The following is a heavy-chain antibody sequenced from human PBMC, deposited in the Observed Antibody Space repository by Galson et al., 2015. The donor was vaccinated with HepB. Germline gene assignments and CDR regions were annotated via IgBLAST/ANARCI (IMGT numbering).Heavy chain of an antibody. CDR3: ARSGTRGGQQLVPDY. CDR1: GGTFNSYA. Sequence: SVKVSCKASGGTFNSYAISWVRQAPGQGLEWMGGIIPIFGTANYAQKFQGRVTITADESTSTAYMELSSLRSEDTAVYYCARSGTRGGQQLVPDYWGQGTLVTVSS. CDR2: IIPIFGTA. V-gene: IGHV1-69*13. D-gene: IGHD6-13*01. J-gene: IGHJ4*02.